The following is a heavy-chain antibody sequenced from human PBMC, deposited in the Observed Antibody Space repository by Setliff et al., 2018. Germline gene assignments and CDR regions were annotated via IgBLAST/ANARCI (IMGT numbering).Heavy chain of an antibody. CDR3: ARIKFYDSTAYYYAPHH. V-gene: IGHV1-18*01. Sequence: ASVKVSCQASGYTFTNYGITWVRQAPGQGLEWMGWINNYNFNTNYAQKLQGRVTMTTDTSTSTAYMERRSLRSDDTAMYYCARIKFYDSTAYYYAPHHWGQGTLVTVSS. CDR1: GYTFTNYG. D-gene: IGHD3-22*01. CDR2: INNYNFNT. J-gene: IGHJ5*02.